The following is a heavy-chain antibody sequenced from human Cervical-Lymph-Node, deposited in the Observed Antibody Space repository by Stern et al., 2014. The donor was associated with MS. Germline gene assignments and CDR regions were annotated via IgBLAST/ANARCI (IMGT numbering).Heavy chain of an antibody. CDR3: ARARVGDYARSPHLDS. Sequence: QLLESGGGLVKTGESLRLSCDASGFTFSHFSINWVRQAPGQGLEWISSISNNSTHAYCADSVEGRFTISRDSAKDSVSLHMVSLRAEDTAVYYCARARVGDYARSPHLDSWGQGTLVTVSS. CDR1: GFTFSHFS. CDR2: ISNNSTHA. D-gene: IGHD4-17*01. V-gene: IGHV3-21*01. J-gene: IGHJ4*02.